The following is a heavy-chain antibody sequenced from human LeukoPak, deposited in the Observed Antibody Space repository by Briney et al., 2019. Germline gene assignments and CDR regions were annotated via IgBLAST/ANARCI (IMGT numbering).Heavy chain of an antibody. V-gene: IGHV3-30*03. Sequence: GGSLRLSCAASGFTFSSYGMHWVRQAPGKGLEWVALISYDGNNKYHADSVKGRFTISRDNSKNTLYLIMNSLRPEDTAVYYCARDDGYSSSWYSVDHWGQGTLVTVSS. J-gene: IGHJ4*02. D-gene: IGHD6-13*01. CDR2: ISYDGNNK. CDR1: GFTFSSYG. CDR3: ARDDGYSSSWYSVDH.